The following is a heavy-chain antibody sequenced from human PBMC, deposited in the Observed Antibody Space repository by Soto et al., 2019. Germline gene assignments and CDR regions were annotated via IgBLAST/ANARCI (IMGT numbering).Heavy chain of an antibody. CDR1: GGTFSSYA. V-gene: IGHV1-69*13. Sequence: SVKVSCKASGGTFSSYAISWVRQAPGQGLEWMGGIIPIFGTANYAQKFQGRVTITADESTSTAYMELSSLRSEDTAVYYCARPLSTHAWGSGNYYYYGMDVWGQGTTVTVSS. CDR3: ARPLSTHAWGSGNYYYYGMDV. CDR2: IIPIFGTA. D-gene: IGHD3-10*01. J-gene: IGHJ6*02.